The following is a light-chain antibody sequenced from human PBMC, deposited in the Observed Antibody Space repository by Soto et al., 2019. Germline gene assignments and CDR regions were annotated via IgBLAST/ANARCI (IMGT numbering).Light chain of an antibody. V-gene: IGKV3-11*01. J-gene: IGKJ1*01. CDR3: QQRTNWPWT. Sequence: DIVLTQSPATLSLTPGQGASLSCRASKSVGGDLVWYQQHPGQAPRLLIYDASNRATGIPPRFSGSGSGTDFTLTISSLEPEDFAVYYRQQRTNWPWTFGQGTKVDI. CDR1: KSVGGD. CDR2: DAS.